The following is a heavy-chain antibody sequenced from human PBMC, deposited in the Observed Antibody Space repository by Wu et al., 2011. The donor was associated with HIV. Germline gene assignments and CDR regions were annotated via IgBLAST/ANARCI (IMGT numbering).Heavy chain of an antibody. CDR1: GYTFTSYG. J-gene: IGHJ5*02. Sequence: QVQRVQSGAEVKKAGSSVKVSCKASGYTFTSYGISWVRQAPGQGLEWMGWISTYNGNTNYAQKLQGRGTMTTDTSTSTAYMELRSLRSDDTAVYYCARGGNYYESSGYFWENWFDPWGQGTLVTVSS. D-gene: IGHD3-22*01. CDR2: ISTYNGNT. V-gene: IGHV1-18*01. CDR3: ARGGNYYESSGYFWENWFDP.